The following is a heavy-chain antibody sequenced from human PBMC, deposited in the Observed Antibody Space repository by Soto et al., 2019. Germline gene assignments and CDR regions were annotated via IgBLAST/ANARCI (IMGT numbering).Heavy chain of an antibody. CDR1: GFTFSSYA. J-gene: IGHJ4*02. V-gene: IGHV3-30-3*01. D-gene: IGHD1-26*01. CDR3: ARELFTRWGLFDY. Sequence: GGSLRLSCAASGFTFSSYAMHWVRQAPGKGLEWVAVISYDGSNKYYADSVKGRFTISRDNSKNTLYLQMNSLRAEDTAVYYCARELFTRWGLFDYWGQGTLVTVSS. CDR2: ISYDGSNK.